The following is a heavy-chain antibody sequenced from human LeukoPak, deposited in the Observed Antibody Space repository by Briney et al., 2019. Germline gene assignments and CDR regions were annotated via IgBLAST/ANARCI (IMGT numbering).Heavy chain of an antibody. CDR2: IIPIFGTA. CDR1: GGTFSSYA. Sequence: ASVKVPCKASGGTFSSYAISWVRQAPGQGLEWMGGIIPIFGTANYAQKFQGRVTITADESTSTAYMELSSLRSEDTAVYYCARDPIGIAAAGTLDYWGQGTLVTVSS. V-gene: IGHV1-69*13. J-gene: IGHJ4*02. CDR3: ARDPIGIAAAGTLDY. D-gene: IGHD6-13*01.